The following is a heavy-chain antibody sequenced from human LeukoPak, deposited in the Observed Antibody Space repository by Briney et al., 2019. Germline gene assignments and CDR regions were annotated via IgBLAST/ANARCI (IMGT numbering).Heavy chain of an antibody. D-gene: IGHD6-13*01. Sequence: GGSLRLSCAASGFTFSSYGMTWVRQAPGKGLEWVSAISGSGGSTYYADSVKGRFTISRDNSKNTLYLQMNSLRAEDTAVYYCARLSSSWVNWFDPWGQGTLVTVSS. CDR2: ISGSGGST. CDR3: ARLSSSWVNWFDP. V-gene: IGHV3-23*01. J-gene: IGHJ5*02. CDR1: GFTFSSYG.